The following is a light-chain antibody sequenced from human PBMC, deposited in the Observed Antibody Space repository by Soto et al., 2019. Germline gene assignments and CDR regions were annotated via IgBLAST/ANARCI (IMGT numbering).Light chain of an antibody. V-gene: IGLV2-8*01. CDR1: SSDVGAYNY. J-gene: IGLJ3*02. CDR2: EVT. CDR3: SSFASSNTWV. Sequence: QSALTQPPSASGSPGQSVTISCTATSSDVGAYNYVSWYQQHAGKAPKLVIYEVTKRPSGVPDRFSGSKSANTASLTVSGLQAEDEADYCCSSFASSNTWVFGGGTKLTVL.